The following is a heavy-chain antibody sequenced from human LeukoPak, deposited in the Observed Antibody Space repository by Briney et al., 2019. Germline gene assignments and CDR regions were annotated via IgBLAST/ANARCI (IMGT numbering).Heavy chain of an antibody. CDR1: GGTFSSYA. J-gene: IGHJ4*02. V-gene: IGHV1-69*13. D-gene: IGHD3-9*01. Sequence: SVNVSCKASGGTFSSYAISWVRQAPGQGLEWMGGIIPIFGTANYAQKFQGRVTITADESTSTAYMELSSLRSEDTAVYYCARGDHDISIGYYIPSFFDYWGQGTLVTVSS. CDR3: ARGDHDISIGYYIPSFFDY. CDR2: IIPIFGTA.